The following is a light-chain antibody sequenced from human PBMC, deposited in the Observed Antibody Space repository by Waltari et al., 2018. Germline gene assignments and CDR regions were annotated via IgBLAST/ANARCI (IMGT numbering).Light chain of an antibody. Sequence: DILMTQSPDSLAVSLGERATINCKSSQSVLYSSSNKHHLAWYQQKPGQPPRLLISWASSRESGVSDRFSGSGSGTDFTLTISGLQTEDVAVYYCQQYYSTPLTFGPGTKVDI. CDR2: WAS. CDR3: QQYYSTPLT. V-gene: IGKV4-1*01. J-gene: IGKJ3*01. CDR1: QSVLYSSSNKHH.